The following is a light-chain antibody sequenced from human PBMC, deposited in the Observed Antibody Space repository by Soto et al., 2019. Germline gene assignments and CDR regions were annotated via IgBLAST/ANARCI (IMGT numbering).Light chain of an antibody. J-gene: IGKJ1*01. CDR2: KAS. V-gene: IGKV1-5*03. CDR3: QQYNDNWT. CDR1: QSISSW. Sequence: DLPMTQSPSTLSASVGDRVTITCRASQSISSWLAWYQQKPGKAPKLLIYKASTLQSGVPSRFSGSGSGTEFTLAISSLQPDDSETYYCQQYNDNWTFGQGTKVEIK.